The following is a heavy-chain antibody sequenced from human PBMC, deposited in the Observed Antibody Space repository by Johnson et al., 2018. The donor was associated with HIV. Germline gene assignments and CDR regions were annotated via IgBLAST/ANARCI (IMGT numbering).Heavy chain of an antibody. Sequence: VQLVESGGGLVQPGVSLRLSCAASGFTFSSYAMSWVRQAPGKGLEWVSTISVSGGSTYYADSVKGRFTISRDNSKNTLYLQMNSLRAEDTAVYYCEKEGTPYNKLWRQLLAFDIWGQGTMVTVSS. CDR3: EKEGTPYNKLWRQLLAFDI. V-gene: IGHV3-23*04. D-gene: IGHD1-14*01. J-gene: IGHJ3*02. CDR2: ISVSGGST. CDR1: GFTFSSYA.